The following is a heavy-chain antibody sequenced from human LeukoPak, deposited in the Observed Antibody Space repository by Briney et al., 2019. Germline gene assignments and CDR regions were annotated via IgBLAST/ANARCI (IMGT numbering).Heavy chain of an antibody. V-gene: IGHV6-1*01. D-gene: IGHD1-14*01. J-gene: IGHJ5*02. CDR3: ARDRPELNWFDP. CDR1: GDSVSSTSAA. CDR2: TYYRSKWYN. Sequence: SQTLSLTCAISGDSVSSTSAAWNWIRQSPSRGLEWLGRTYYRSKWYNDYAESLKSRITINPDTSKNQFSLQLNSVTPEDTAAYYCARDRPELNWFDPWGQGTLVTVSS.